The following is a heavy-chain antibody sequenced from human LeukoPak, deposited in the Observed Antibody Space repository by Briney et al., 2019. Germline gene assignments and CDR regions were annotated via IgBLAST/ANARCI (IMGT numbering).Heavy chain of an antibody. V-gene: IGHV3-13*01. J-gene: IGHJ4*02. CDR2: IGTAGDT. D-gene: IGHD2-15*01. CDR1: GFTFSSYD. CDR3: ARAPLDCSGGSCSYYFDY. Sequence: GGSLRLSCAASGFTFSSYDMHWVRHATGKGLEWVSAIGTAGDTYYPGSVKGRFTISRENAKNSLYLQMNSLRAGDTAVYYCARAPLDCSGGSCSYYFDYWGQGTLVTVSS.